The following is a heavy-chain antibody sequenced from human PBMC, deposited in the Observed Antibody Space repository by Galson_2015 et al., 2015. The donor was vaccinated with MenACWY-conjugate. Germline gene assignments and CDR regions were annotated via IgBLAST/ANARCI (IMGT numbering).Heavy chain of an antibody. CDR1: GFTFSTYW. CDR3: DRLGWNYRTTSHFDY. D-gene: IGHD1-7*01. CDR2: INSDGRST. Sequence: SLRLSCAASGFTFSTYWMHWVRHAPGKGLVWVSRINSDGRSTSYADSVKGRFTISRDNAKNTLYLHMNSLRTEDTAVYYCDRLGWNYRTTSHFDYWGQGTLVTVSS. V-gene: IGHV3-74*01. J-gene: IGHJ4*02.